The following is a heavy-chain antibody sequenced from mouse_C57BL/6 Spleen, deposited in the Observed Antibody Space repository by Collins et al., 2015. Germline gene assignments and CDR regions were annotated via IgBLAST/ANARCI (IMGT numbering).Heavy chain of an antibody. J-gene: IGHJ2*01. Sequence: QVQLQQSGAELVRPGASVTLSCKASGYTFTDYEMYWVKQTPVHGLEWIGAIDPETVITAYNQKFKGKAILTADKSSSTAYMELRSLTSEDSAVYHCTRSEVFYYGRSPYYFDYWGQGTTLTVSS. CDR1: GYTFTDYE. D-gene: IGHD1-1*01. CDR3: TRSEVFYYGRSPYYFDY. CDR2: IDPETVIT. V-gene: IGHV1-15*01.